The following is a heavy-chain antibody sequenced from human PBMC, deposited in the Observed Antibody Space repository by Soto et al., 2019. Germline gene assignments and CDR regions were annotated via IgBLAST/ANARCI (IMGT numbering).Heavy chain of an antibody. V-gene: IGHV3-23*01. Sequence: SGGSLRLSCTPSGFTFGNFAMSWVRQAPGKGLEWVSSISAGGATTYYADSVKGRVTMSRDNSKNTLSLQMISLRAEDSAVYYCAKDRGGTGWPFDHWGQGTLVTVSS. CDR1: GFTFGNFA. J-gene: IGHJ4*02. CDR2: ISAGGATT. CDR3: AKDRGGTGWPFDH. D-gene: IGHD6-19*01.